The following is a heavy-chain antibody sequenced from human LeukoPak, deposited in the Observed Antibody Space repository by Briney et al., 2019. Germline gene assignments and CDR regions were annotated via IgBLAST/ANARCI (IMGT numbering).Heavy chain of an antibody. CDR2: IKSDGST. J-gene: IGHJ1*01. Sequence: PGGSLRLSCAASGFTFSSFWMHWVRQAPGKGLVWVSRIKSDGSTNYADSVKGRFTISRDNAKNTVSLQMNSLRVEDTGVYYCARAPSEIGGYYPEYFRHWGQGTPVTVSS. V-gene: IGHV3-74*01. D-gene: IGHD3-22*01. CDR1: GFTFSSFW. CDR3: ARAPSEIGGYYPEYFRH.